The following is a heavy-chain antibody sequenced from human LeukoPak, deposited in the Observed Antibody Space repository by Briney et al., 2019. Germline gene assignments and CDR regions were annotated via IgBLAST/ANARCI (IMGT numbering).Heavy chain of an antibody. Sequence: ASVKVSCKASGYTSTSYDINWVRQATGQGLEWMGWMNPNSGNTGYAQKFQGRVTMTRNTSISTAYMELSSLRSEDTAVYYCARGPPGDCSGGSCYRVWFDPWGQGTLVTVSS. V-gene: IGHV1-8*01. CDR3: ARGPPGDCSGGSCYRVWFDP. J-gene: IGHJ5*02. CDR2: MNPNSGNT. CDR1: GYTSTSYD. D-gene: IGHD2-15*01.